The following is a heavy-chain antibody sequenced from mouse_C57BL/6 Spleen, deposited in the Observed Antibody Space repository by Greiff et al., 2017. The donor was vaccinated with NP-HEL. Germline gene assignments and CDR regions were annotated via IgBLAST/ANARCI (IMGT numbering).Heavy chain of an antibody. D-gene: IGHD1-1*01. CDR1: GYTFTDYN. J-gene: IGHJ3*01. Sequence: EVQLQQSGPELVKPGASVKIPCKASGYTFTDYNMDWVKQSHGKSLEWIGVINPNNGGTIYNQKFKGKATLTVDKSSSTSYMELRSLTSEDTAVYYCARPLYYGSSYRYAYWGQGTLVTVSA. CDR2: INPNNGGT. V-gene: IGHV1-18*01. CDR3: ARPLYYGSSYRYAY.